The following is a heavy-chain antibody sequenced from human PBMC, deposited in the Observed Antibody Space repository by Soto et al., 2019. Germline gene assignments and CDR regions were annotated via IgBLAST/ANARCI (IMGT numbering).Heavy chain of an antibody. CDR1: GGSISSSSYY. J-gene: IGHJ1*01. D-gene: IGHD3-10*01. Sequence: QLQLQESGPGLVKPSETLSLTCTVSGGSISSSSYYWGWIRQPPGKGLEWIGSIYYSGSTYYNPSLKSRVTISVDTSKNQFSLKLSSVTAADTAVYYCARHAPLYGSGSYGPGPSVPHFPHWGQGTLVTVSS. CDR2: IYYSGST. CDR3: ARHAPLYGSGSYGPGPSVPHFPH. V-gene: IGHV4-39*01.